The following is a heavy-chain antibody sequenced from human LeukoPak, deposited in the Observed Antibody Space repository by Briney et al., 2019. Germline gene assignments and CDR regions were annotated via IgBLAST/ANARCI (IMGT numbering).Heavy chain of an antibody. CDR1: GITLSNYG. V-gene: IGHV3-23*01. CDR3: AKRGVVIRVILVGFHKEAYYFDS. D-gene: IGHD3-22*01. J-gene: IGHJ4*02. CDR2: ISGSGGST. Sequence: GGSLRLSCAVSGITLSNYGMSWVRQAPGKGPEWVAGISGSGGSTNYADSVKGRFTISRDNPKNTLYLQMNSLTVEDTAVYFCAKRGVVIRVILVGFHKEAYYFDSWGQGALVTVSS.